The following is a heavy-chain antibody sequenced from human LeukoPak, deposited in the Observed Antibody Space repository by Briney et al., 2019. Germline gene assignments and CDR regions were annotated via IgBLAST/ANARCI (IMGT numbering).Heavy chain of an antibody. J-gene: IGHJ6*03. V-gene: IGHV1-18*01. CDR2: ISAYNGNT. CDR3: ARDRPYCSSTSCPRFHYYYYMDV. CDR1: GYTFTSYG. Sequence: HVASVKVSCKASGYTFTSYGISWVRQAPGQGLEWMGWISAYNGNTNYAQKLQGRVTMTTDTSTSTAYMELRSLRSDDTAVYYCARDRPYCSSTSCPRFHYYYYMDVWGKGTTVTVSS. D-gene: IGHD2-2*01.